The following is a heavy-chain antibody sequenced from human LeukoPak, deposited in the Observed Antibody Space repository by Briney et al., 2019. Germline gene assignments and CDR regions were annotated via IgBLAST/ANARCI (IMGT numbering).Heavy chain of an antibody. CDR3: ARAMFSSSWYLDY. CDR2: ISSSGATI. V-gene: IGHV3-48*03. CDR1: GFTFSSYE. Sequence: GGSLRLSGAASGFTFSSYEMNWVRQAPGTGLEWVSYISSSGATIYYADSVKGRFTISRDNAENSLYLQLNSLRAEDTAVYYCARAMFSSSWYLDYWGQGTLVTVSS. J-gene: IGHJ4*02. D-gene: IGHD6-13*01.